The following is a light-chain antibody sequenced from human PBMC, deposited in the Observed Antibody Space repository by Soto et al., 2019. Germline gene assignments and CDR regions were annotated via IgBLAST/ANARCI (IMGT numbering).Light chain of an antibody. Sequence: DSQMTQSPSTLSASVGDRVTITCRASQSISSWLAWYQQKPGKAPKLLIYKASTLASGVPSRFSGSGSGTEFTLTISRLQPEDFATYYCQQYHSYWTFAQGTKVDIK. J-gene: IGKJ1*01. V-gene: IGKV1-5*03. CDR1: QSISSW. CDR2: KAS. CDR3: QQYHSYWT.